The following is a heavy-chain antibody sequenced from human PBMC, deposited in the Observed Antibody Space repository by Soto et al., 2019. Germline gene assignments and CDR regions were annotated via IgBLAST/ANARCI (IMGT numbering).Heavy chain of an antibody. Sequence: PGGSLRLSCAASGFSFVNYAMNWVRQAPGKWLEWVSGLSGSGTSTYYADSVKGRFTISRDNANNSLYLQMNSLRDEDTAVYYCARRITMVRGPYYYYAMDVWGQGTTVTVSS. CDR2: LSGSGTST. J-gene: IGHJ6*02. CDR1: GFSFVNYA. D-gene: IGHD3-10*01. V-gene: IGHV3-23*01. CDR3: ARRITMVRGPYYYYAMDV.